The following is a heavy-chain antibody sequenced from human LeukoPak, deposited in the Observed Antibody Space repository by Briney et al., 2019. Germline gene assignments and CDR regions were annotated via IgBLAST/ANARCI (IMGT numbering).Heavy chain of an antibody. J-gene: IGHJ4*02. CDR1: GFTFSSYA. V-gene: IGHV3-13*01. CDR2: IGTAGDT. CDR3: ARDYLFDY. Sequence: PGGSLRLSCAASGFTFSSYAMSWVRQAPGKGLEWVSAIGTAGDTYYPGSVKGRFTISRENAKNSLYLQMNSLRAGDTAVYYCARDYLFDYWGQGTLVTVSS.